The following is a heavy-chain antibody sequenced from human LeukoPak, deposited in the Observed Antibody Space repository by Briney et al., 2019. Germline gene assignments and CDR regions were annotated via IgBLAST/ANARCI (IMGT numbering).Heavy chain of an antibody. Sequence: PSDTLSLTCAVYGGSLSGYYWSWIRQPPGKGLEWIGEINHSGSTNYNPSLKSRVTISVDTSKNQFSLKLSSVTAADTAVYYSARGGARYYYYYMDVWGKGTTVTVSS. CDR1: GGSLSGYY. V-gene: IGHV4-34*01. CDR3: ARGGARYYYYYMDV. J-gene: IGHJ6*03. CDR2: INHSGST. D-gene: IGHD6-6*01.